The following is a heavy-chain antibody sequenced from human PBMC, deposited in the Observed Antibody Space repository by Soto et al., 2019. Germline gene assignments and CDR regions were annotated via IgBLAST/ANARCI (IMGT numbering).Heavy chain of an antibody. D-gene: IGHD1-26*01. CDR1: GFTFSSYA. Sequence: ESGGGLVQPGGSLRLSCAASGFTFSSYAMSWVRQAPGKGLEWVSAISGSGGSTYYADSVKGRFTISRDNSKNTLYLQMNSLRAEDTAVYYCASSLKWELLGGDFDYWGQGTLVTVSS. CDR2: ISGSGGST. V-gene: IGHV3-23*01. CDR3: ASSLKWELLGGDFDY. J-gene: IGHJ4*02.